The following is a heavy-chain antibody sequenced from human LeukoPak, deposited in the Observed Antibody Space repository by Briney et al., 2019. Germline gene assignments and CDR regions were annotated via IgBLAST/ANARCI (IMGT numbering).Heavy chain of an antibody. V-gene: IGHV4-59*12. Sequence: PSETLSLTCIVSGGSISSYYWSWIRQPPGKGLEWIGYIHYSGSTHYNPSLKSRVTMSVDTSKNQFSLKLSSVTAADTAVYYCARENFGSGSYFHYYYYMDVWGKGTTVTLSS. CDR1: GGSISSYY. D-gene: IGHD3-10*01. CDR3: ARENFGSGSYFHYYYYMDV. J-gene: IGHJ6*03. CDR2: IHYSGST.